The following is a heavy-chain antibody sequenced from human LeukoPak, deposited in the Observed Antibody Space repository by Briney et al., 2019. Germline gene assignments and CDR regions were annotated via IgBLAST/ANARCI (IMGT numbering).Heavy chain of an antibody. CDR1: GFTFSSYA. CDR3: VRSPYYDSITYQDF. CDR2: ISYDGGFK. J-gene: IGHJ4*02. V-gene: IGHV3-30-3*01. D-gene: IGHD3-22*01. Sequence: GRSLRLSCTASGFTFSSYAFHRVRQAPGKGLEWVAIISYDGGFKYYTDSVKGRFTISRDNSKNTLYLQMNSLRAEDTAVYHCVRSPYYDSITYQDFWGQGTLVTVSS.